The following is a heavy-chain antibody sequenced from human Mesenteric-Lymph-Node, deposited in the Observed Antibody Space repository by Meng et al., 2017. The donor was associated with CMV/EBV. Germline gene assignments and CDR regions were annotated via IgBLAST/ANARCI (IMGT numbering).Heavy chain of an antibody. CDR1: DGSINIYAW. D-gene: IGHD1-1*01. V-gene: IGHV4-4*02. CDR3: AKNAAWNLEY. J-gene: IGHJ4*02. Sequence: LTCAVSDGSINIYAWWSWVRQTPGKGLEWIGEIYHNGGTNYNPSLKSRVTISIDKSKDQLSLKLSSVTAADTAVYYCAKNAAWNLEYWGQGTLVTVSS. CDR2: IYHNGGT.